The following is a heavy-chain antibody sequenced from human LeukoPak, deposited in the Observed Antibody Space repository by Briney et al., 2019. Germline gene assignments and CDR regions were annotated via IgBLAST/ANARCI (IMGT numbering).Heavy chain of an antibody. D-gene: IGHD2-2*01. Sequence: GGSLRLSCEDSGFTFSSYAMSWVRQAPGKGLEWVSAISGSGGSTYYADSVKGRFTISRDNSKNTLYLQMNSLRAEDTAVYYCARALPGRNYYFDYWGQGTLVTVSS. J-gene: IGHJ4*02. CDR2: ISGSGGST. V-gene: IGHV3-23*01. CDR3: ARALPGRNYYFDY. CDR1: GFTFSSYA.